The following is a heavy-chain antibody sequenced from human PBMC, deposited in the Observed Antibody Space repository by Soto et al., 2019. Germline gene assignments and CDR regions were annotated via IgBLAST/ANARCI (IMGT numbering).Heavy chain of an antibody. Sequence: EVQLVESGGGLIQPGGSLRLSCAASGFTVSSKYMTWVRQAPGKGLEWVSVIYGGGTTYYADSVKGRFTISRDNSKNTLYLQMNRLRSVETAVYYCVQTTGWPGFDFWGQGTLVTVSS. V-gene: IGHV3-53*01. D-gene: IGHD6-19*01. CDR3: VQTTGWPGFDF. CDR2: IYGGGTT. J-gene: IGHJ4*02. CDR1: GFTVSSKY.